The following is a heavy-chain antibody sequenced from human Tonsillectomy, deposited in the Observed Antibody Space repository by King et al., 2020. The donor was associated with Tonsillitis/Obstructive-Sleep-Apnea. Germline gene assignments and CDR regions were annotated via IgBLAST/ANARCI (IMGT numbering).Heavy chain of an antibody. D-gene: IGHD6-6*01. Sequence: VQLVESGAEVKEPGASVKVSCKSSGYTFTDYYVHWVRQAPGQGLEWMGRINPNSGDTNYAQKFQGRVTMTRDTSITTGYMELSRLRSDDTAGYYCARALLEFSSSISADYWGQGTLVTVSS. CDR3: ARALLEFSSSISADY. J-gene: IGHJ4*02. V-gene: IGHV1-2*06. CDR1: GYTFTDYY. CDR2: INPNSGDT.